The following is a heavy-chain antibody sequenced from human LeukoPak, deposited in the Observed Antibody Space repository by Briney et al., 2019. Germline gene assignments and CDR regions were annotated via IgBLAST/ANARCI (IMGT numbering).Heavy chain of an antibody. CDR3: ATPYYYDSSGIDAFDI. CDR2: FDPEDGET. J-gene: IGHJ3*02. V-gene: IGHV1-24*01. Sequence: ASVKVSCKVSGYTLTELSMHWVRQAPGKGLEWMGGFDPEDGETIYAQKFQGRVTMTEDTSTDTAYMELSSLRSEDTAVYYCATPYYYDSSGIDAFDIWGQGTMVTVSS. D-gene: IGHD3-22*01. CDR1: GYTLTELS.